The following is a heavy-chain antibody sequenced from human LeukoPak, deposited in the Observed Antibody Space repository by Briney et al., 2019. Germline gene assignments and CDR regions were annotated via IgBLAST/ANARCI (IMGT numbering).Heavy chain of an antibody. V-gene: IGHV1-46*01. CDR1: GYTFTSYY. CDR3: ARDRAQGGTYPRYFQH. J-gene: IGHJ1*01. Sequence: ASVKVSCKASGYTFTSYYMHWVRQAPGQGLEWMGIINPSGGSTSYAQKFQGRVTMTRDTSTSTVYMELSSLRSEDTAVYYCARDRAQGGTYPRYFQHWGQGTLVTVSS. CDR2: INPSGGST. D-gene: IGHD1-1*01.